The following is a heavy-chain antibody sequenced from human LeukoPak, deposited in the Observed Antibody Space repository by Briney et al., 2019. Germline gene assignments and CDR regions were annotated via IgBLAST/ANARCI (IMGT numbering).Heavy chain of an antibody. CDR2: INHSGST. CDR1: GGSFSGYY. J-gene: IGHJ4*02. D-gene: IGHD2-2*01. V-gene: IGHV4-34*01. CDR3: ASVLRYCSSTSCRDY. Sequence: SETLSLTCAVYGGSFSGYYWSWIRQPPGKGLEWIGEINHSGSTNYNPSLKSRVTISVDTSKNQFSLKLSSVTAADTAVYYCASVLRYCSSTSCRDYWGQGTLVTVSS.